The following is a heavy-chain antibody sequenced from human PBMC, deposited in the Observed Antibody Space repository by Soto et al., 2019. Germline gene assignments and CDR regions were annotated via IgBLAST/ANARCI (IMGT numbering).Heavy chain of an antibody. Sequence: EVQLLESGGGLVQPGGSLRLSCAASGFTFSSYVMSWVRQAPGKGLEWVSAISGSGGSTYYADSVKGRFTISRDNSKNTLYLQMNSLRAEDTAVYYCAKDDQPRITIFGVVIISIGDWGQGTLVTVSS. CDR1: GFTFSSYV. D-gene: IGHD3-3*01. CDR2: ISGSGGST. V-gene: IGHV3-23*01. J-gene: IGHJ4*02. CDR3: AKDDQPRITIFGVVIISIGD.